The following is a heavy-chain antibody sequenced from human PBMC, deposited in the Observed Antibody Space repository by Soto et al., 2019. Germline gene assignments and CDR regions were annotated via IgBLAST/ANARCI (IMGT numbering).Heavy chain of an antibody. CDR3: ARLADTAMVLDY. V-gene: IGHV1-8*01. D-gene: IGHD5-18*01. CDR2: MNPNTGDT. J-gene: IGHJ4*02. CDR1: GYTFTSYD. Sequence: ASVKVSCKASGYTFTSYDINWVRQATGQGLEWMGWMNPNTGDTGYAQKFQGRVTMTRDTSISTAYMELSSLRSEDTAVYYCARLADTAMVLDYWGQGTLVTVSS.